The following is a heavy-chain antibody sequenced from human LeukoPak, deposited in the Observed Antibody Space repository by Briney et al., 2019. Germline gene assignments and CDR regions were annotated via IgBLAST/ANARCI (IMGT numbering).Heavy chain of an antibody. J-gene: IGHJ4*02. CDR3: ARDPAAAGRGTQEGDY. CDR2: ISWNSGSI. CDR1: GFTFDDYA. Sequence: PGRSLRLSCAASGFTFDDYAMHWVRQAPGKGLEWVSGISWNSGSIGYADSVKGRFTISRDNAKNSLYLQMNSLRAEDTALYYCARDPAAAGRGTQEGDYWGQGTLVTVSS. V-gene: IGHV3-9*01. D-gene: IGHD6-13*01.